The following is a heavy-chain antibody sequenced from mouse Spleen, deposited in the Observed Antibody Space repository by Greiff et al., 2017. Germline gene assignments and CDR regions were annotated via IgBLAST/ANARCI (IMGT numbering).Heavy chain of an antibody. CDR1: GFNIKDDY. D-gene: IGHD2-3*01. CDR3: THDGSDY. CDR2: IDPENGDT. Sequence: EVQLQQSGAELVRPGASVKLSCTASGFNIKDDYMHWVKQRPEQGLEWIGWIDPENGDTEYASKFQGKATITADTSSNTAYLQLSSLTSEDTAVYYCTHDGSDYWGQGTTLTVSS. V-gene: IGHV14-4*01. J-gene: IGHJ2*01.